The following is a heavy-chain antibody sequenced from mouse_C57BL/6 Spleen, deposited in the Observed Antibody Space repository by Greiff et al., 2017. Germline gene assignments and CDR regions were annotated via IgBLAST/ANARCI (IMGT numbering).Heavy chain of an antibody. CDR3: AREYYGNYGAMDY. CDR1: GYTFTSYW. V-gene: IGHV1-53*01. J-gene: IGHJ4*01. Sequence: VQLQQSGTELVKPGASVKLSCKASGYTFTSYWMHWVKQRPGQGLEWIGNINPSNGGTNYNEKFKSKATLTVDKSSSTAYMQLSSLTSEDSAVYYCAREYYGNYGAMDYWGQGTSVTVSS. CDR2: INPSNGGT. D-gene: IGHD2-1*01.